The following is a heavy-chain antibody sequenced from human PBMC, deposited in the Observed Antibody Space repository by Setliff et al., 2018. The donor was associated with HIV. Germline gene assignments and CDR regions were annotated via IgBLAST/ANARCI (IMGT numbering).Heavy chain of an antibody. D-gene: IGHD2-2*01. V-gene: IGHV4-59*01. CDR3: ANAHDYAGCYGPLGPFDV. CDR2: TSSSGNT. J-gene: IGHJ3*01. Sequence: SETLSLTCNVSGDSINSYYWSWIRQPPGKALQWLGYTSSSGNTIYNPSLDGRVTMSLDTSNNHFSLKLRSATPADTAIYFCANAHDYAGCYGPLGPFDVWGPGSKVTVSS. CDR1: GDSINSYY.